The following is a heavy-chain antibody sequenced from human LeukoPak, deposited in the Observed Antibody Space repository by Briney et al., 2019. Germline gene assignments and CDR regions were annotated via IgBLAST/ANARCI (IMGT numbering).Heavy chain of an antibody. Sequence: TGGSLRLSCAASGFTFSSYSMNWVRQAPGKGLEWVSSISSSSSYIYYADSVKGRFTISRDNAKNSLYLQMNSLRAEDTAVYYCARAWYSSSWYASYYGMDVWGQGTTVTVSS. V-gene: IGHV3-21*01. CDR3: ARAWYSSSWYASYYGMDV. D-gene: IGHD6-13*01. J-gene: IGHJ6*02. CDR2: ISSSSSYI. CDR1: GFTFSSYS.